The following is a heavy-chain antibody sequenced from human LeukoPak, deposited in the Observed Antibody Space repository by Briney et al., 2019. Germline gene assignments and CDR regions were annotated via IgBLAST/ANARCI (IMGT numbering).Heavy chain of an antibody. CDR2: ITRGVGST. D-gene: IGHD3-22*01. V-gene: IGHV3-23*01. Sequence: GGSLRLSCAASGFTFSIYDMSWVRQAPGKGLECVSAITRGVGSTYYADSVKGRFTISRDNSKTTLYLQMNNLSADDTAVYYCAKEPYDSSGYYDLIDYWGQGTLVTVSS. J-gene: IGHJ4*02. CDR1: GFTFSIYD. CDR3: AKEPYDSSGYYDLIDY.